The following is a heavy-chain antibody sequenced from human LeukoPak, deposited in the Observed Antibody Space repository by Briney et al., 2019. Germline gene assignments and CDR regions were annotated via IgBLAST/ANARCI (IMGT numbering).Heavy chain of an antibody. D-gene: IGHD6-19*01. J-gene: IGHJ3*02. Sequence: GGSLRLSCAASGFTFSNYAMTWVRQAPGKGLEWVSAISSSGDSTYYADSVKGRFSVSRDNSKNTLYLQMNSLRAEDTAIYYCAKDASYDTSGCGAFNMWGQGTMVIVSS. CDR1: GFTFSNYA. V-gene: IGHV3-23*01. CDR3: AKDASYDTSGCGAFNM. CDR2: ISSSGDST.